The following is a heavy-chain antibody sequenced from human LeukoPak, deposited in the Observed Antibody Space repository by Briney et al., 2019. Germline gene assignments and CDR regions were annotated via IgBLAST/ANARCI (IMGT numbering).Heavy chain of an antibody. CDR2: IYTSGST. CDR1: GGSISSGSYY. V-gene: IGHV4-61*02. J-gene: IGHJ4*02. D-gene: IGHD6-13*01. CDR3: ARIGAAAGGY. Sequence: SQTLSLTCTVSGGSISSGSYYWSWIRQPAGKGLEWIGRIYTSGSTNYNPSLKSRVTISVDTSKNQFSLRLSSVTAADTALYYCARIGAAAGGYWGQGTLVTVSS.